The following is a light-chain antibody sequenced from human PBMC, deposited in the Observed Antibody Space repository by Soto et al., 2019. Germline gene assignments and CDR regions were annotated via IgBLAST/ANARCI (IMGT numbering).Light chain of an antibody. Sequence: QSALTQPPSASGTPGQRVTISCSGSRSNIGSNTVNWYQQLPGTAPKLLIYSNNQRPSGVPDRFSGSKSGTSASLAISGLQSEDEADYYCAAWDDSLNAFYVFGTGTKVTVL. CDR3: AAWDDSLNAFYV. CDR2: SNN. V-gene: IGLV1-44*01. J-gene: IGLJ1*01. CDR1: RSNIGSNT.